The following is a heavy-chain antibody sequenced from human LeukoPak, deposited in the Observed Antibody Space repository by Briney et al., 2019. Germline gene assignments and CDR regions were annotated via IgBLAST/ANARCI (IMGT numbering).Heavy chain of an antibody. CDR1: GFTFRSSW. V-gene: IGHV3-7*05. CDR2: IPPDGSAQ. Sequence: GGSLRLSCAASGFTFRSSWMTWGRQAPGKGLEWVANIPPDGSAQYYVGSVRGRFTISRDNARNSLYLQMNTLRAEDTGVYYCVKDSGTYWGQGTLVTVSS. J-gene: IGHJ4*02. D-gene: IGHD1-26*01. CDR3: VKDSGTY.